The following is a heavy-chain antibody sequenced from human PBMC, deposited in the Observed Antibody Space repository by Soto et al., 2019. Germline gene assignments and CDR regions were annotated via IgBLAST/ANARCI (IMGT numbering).Heavy chain of an antibody. V-gene: IGHV3-23*01. CDR3: PKDPPFWYDYGGDYEYFDY. D-gene: IGHD3-3*01. Sequence: GGTPRLSCAVSGLTLSSCAMCWARLAPGKGLEWVSAISGSGGSTYYADSVKGRFTISRDKSKNTLYLQMNSLRAEDKAVYYSPKDPPFWYDYGGDYEYFDYRRQGSLVT. CDR1: GLTLSSCA. J-gene: IGHJ4*02. CDR2: ISGSGGST.